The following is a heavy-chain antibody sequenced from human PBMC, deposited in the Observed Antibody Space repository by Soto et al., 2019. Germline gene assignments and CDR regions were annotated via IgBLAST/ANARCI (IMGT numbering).Heavy chain of an antibody. CDR2: IKQDGSEK. V-gene: IGHV3-7*01. CDR3: ARKTTVTPAEYYYYYMDV. D-gene: IGHD4-4*01. CDR1: GFTFSSYW. Sequence: GGSLRLSCAASGFTFSSYWMSWVRQAPGKGLEWVANIKQDGSEKYYVDSVKGRFTISRDNAKNSLYLQMNSLRAEDTAVYYCARKTTVTPAEYYYYYMDVWGKGTTVTSP. J-gene: IGHJ6*03.